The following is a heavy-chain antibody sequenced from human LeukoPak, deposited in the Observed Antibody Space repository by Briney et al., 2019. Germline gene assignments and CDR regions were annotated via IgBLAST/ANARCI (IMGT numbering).Heavy chain of an antibody. CDR1: GFTFSSYG. V-gene: IGHV3-23*01. CDR2: ISGSGGST. CDR3: AKTWNYYDSSGDDALDI. Sequence: GGSLRLSCAASGFTFSSYGMSWVRQAPGKGLEWVSAISGSGGSTYYADSVKGRFTISRDNSKNTLYLQMNSLRVEDTAVYYCAKTWNYYDSSGDDALDIWGQGTMVTVSS. J-gene: IGHJ3*02. D-gene: IGHD3-22*01.